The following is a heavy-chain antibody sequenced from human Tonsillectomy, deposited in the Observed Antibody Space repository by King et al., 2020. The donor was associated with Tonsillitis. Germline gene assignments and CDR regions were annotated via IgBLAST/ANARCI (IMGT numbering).Heavy chain of an antibody. CDR1: GYTFTGYF. CDR2: IDPDSGGT. V-gene: IGHV1-2*02. Sequence: QVQLVESGAEVKKPGASVEVSCKASGYTFTGYFIHWVRQAPGQGLEWMGWIDPDSGGTIYAQKFQGRFTMIRDTSITTAYIELNRLRSDDTAVYYCVRDPAGGRFTIFGLVSDYWGQGTLVTVSS. J-gene: IGHJ4*02. D-gene: IGHD3-3*01. CDR3: VRDPAGGRFTIFGLVSDY.